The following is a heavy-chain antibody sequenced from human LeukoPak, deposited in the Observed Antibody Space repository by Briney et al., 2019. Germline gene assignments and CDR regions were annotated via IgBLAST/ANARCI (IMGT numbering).Heavy chain of an antibody. CDR3: ARSGNHPAY. J-gene: IGHJ4*02. Sequence: SETLSLTCAVYGGSFSGYYWSWIRQPPGKGLEWIGEINHSGSTNYNPSLKSRVTISVDTSKNQFSLKLSSVTAADTAVYYCARSGNHPAYWGQGTLVTVSS. CDR1: GGSFSGYY. D-gene: IGHD1-26*01. CDR2: INHSGST. V-gene: IGHV4-34*01.